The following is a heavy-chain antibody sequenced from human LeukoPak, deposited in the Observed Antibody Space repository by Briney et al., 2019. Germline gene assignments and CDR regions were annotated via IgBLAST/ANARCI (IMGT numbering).Heavy chain of an antibody. CDR3: ARRGDYGDYPFEY. D-gene: IGHD4-17*01. V-gene: IGHV4-4*02. CDR1: GGSMTISNW. J-gene: IGHJ4*02. Sequence: PSETVSLTCAVSGGSMTISNWWSWVRQPPGKGLEWIGEIYHSGSTNYNPSLKSRVTISVDKSKNQFSLKVRSVTAADTAVYYCARRGDYGDYPFEYWGQGTLVTVSS. CDR2: IYHSGST.